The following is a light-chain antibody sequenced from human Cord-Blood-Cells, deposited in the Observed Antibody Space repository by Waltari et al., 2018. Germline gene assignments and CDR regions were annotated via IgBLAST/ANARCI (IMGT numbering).Light chain of an antibody. CDR1: SSNIGAGYD. Sequence: QSVLTQPPSVSGAPGQRVTISCTGSSSNIGAGYDLHWYQPLPGTAPKLPIYGNSKRPSGVPYRFSGSKSGTSASLAITGLQAEDEADYYCQSYDSSLSGSVVFGGGTKLTVL. CDR3: QSYDSSLSGSVV. J-gene: IGLJ2*01. V-gene: IGLV1-40*01. CDR2: GNS.